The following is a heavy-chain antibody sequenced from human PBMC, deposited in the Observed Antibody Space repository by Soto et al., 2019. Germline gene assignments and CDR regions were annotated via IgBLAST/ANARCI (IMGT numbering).Heavy chain of an antibody. J-gene: IGHJ2*01. V-gene: IGHV3-23*01. D-gene: IGHD3-10*02. CDR3: QTEDGIRRVRSVSAFLLNRSSDL. Sequence: PGKGLEWVSAISGSGGSTYYADSVKGRFTISRDNSKNTLYLQMNSLRAEVTVVFFFQTEDGIRRVRSVSAFLLNRSSDL. CDR2: ISGSGGST.